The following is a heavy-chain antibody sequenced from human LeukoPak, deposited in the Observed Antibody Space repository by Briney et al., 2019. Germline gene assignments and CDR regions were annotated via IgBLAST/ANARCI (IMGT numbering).Heavy chain of an antibody. Sequence: PSETLSLTCTVSGGSISSHYWSWIRQPPGKGLEWIGYIYYSGSTNYNPSLKSRVTISVDTSKNQFSLKLSSVTAADTAVYYRARVVYYDFWSGYYGHAFDIWGQGTMVTVSS. J-gene: IGHJ3*02. D-gene: IGHD3-3*01. CDR1: GGSISSHY. V-gene: IGHV4-59*11. CDR2: IYYSGST. CDR3: ARVVYYDFWSGYYGHAFDI.